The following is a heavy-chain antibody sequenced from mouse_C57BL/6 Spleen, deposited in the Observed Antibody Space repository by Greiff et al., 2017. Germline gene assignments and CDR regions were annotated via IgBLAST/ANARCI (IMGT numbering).Heavy chain of an antibody. CDR3: ARCPTVPYAMDY. Sequence: QVQLQQSGAELVKPGASVKMSCKASGYTFTSYWITWVKQRPGQGLEWIGDIYPGSGSTNYNEKFKSKATLTVDTSSSTAYMQLSSLTSEDSAVDDCARCPTVPYAMDYWGQGTSVTVSS. D-gene: IGHD1-1*01. J-gene: IGHJ4*01. V-gene: IGHV1-55*01. CDR2: IYPGSGST. CDR1: GYTFTSYW.